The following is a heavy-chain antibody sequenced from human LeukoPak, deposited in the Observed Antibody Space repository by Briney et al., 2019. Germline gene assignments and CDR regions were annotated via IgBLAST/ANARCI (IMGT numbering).Heavy chain of an antibody. CDR1: GGSLTGYY. D-gene: IGHD6-6*01. J-gene: IGHJ4*02. Sequence: SETLSLTCAVYGGSLTGYYWSWIRQPPGKGRKGSGEINNSDTTTYNPSLKSRVTISADTSKNQFSLKLSSVIAADTAVYYCVRVTGGSSPLDYFDYWGQGTLVTVSS. V-gene: IGHV4-34*01. CDR3: VRVTGGSSPLDYFDY. CDR2: INNSDTT.